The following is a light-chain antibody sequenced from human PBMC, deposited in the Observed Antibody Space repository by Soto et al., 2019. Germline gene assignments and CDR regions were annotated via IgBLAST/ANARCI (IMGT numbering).Light chain of an antibody. CDR1: SSDVGGYNY. CDR3: SSYAASNNFYFV. J-gene: IGLJ3*02. CDR2: EVT. Sequence: QSALTQPPSASGSPGQSVTISCTGTSSDVGGYNYVSWYHQYPGSAPKLMIYEVTKRPSGVPDRFSGSKSGNTASLTVSGLQAEYEADYYCSSYAASNNFYFVFGGGTKLTVL. V-gene: IGLV2-8*01.